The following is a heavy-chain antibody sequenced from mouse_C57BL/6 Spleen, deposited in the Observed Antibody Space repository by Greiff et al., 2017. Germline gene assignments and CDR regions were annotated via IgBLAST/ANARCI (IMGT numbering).Heavy chain of an antibody. CDR2: ISSGGSYT. CDR1: GFTFSSYG. J-gene: IGHJ2*01. Sequence: EVQGVESGGDLVKPGGSLKLSCAASGFTFSSYGMSWVRQTPDKRLEWVATISSGGSYTYYPDSVKGRFTISRDNAKNTLYLQMSSLKSEDTAMYYCARLTGTGYYFDYWGQGTTLTVSS. CDR3: ARLTGTGYYFDY. D-gene: IGHD4-1*01. V-gene: IGHV5-6*01.